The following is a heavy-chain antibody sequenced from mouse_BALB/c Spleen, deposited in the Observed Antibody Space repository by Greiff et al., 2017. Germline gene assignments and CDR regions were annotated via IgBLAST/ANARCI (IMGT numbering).Heavy chain of an antibody. V-gene: IGHV1-67*01. CDR2: ISTYYGNT. CDR3: ARDWDEAMDY. J-gene: IGHJ4*01. Sequence: VKLMESGPELVRPGVSVKISCKGSSYTFTDYAMHWVKQSHAKSLEWIGVISTYYGNTNYNQKFKGKATMTVDKSSSTAYMELARLTSEDSAVYYCARDWDEAMDYWGQGTSVTVSS. CDR1: SYTFTDYA. D-gene: IGHD4-1*01.